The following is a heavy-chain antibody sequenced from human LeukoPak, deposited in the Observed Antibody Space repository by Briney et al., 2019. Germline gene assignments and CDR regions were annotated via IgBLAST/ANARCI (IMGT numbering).Heavy chain of an antibody. CDR1: GFTFSSYA. D-gene: IGHD5-18*01. V-gene: IGHV3-23*01. J-gene: IGHJ6*02. CDR2: ISGSGGST. CDR3: AKDLGRGYSYGYKLYYYYGMDV. Sequence: HSGGSLRLSCAASGFTFSSYAMSWVRQAPGKGLEWVSAISGSGGSTYYADSVKGRFTISRDNSKNTLYLQMNSLRAEDTAVYYCAKDLGRGYSYGYKLYYYYGMDVWGQGTTVTVSS.